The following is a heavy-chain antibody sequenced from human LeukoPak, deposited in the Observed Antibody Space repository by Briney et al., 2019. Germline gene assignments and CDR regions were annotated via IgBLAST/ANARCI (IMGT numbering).Heavy chain of an antibody. CDR3: ARDFFAYSNYRSFEY. D-gene: IGHD4-11*01. Sequence: TGGSLRLSCAASGFTFNRFGMHWVRQAPGKGLEWVAFTRYDASATYYADSVKGRFTISRDNSKNTLYLQMNSLRPEDTAMYYCARDFFAYSNYRSFEYWGQGTLVTVSS. J-gene: IGHJ4*02. CDR1: GFTFNRFG. CDR2: TRYDASAT. V-gene: IGHV3-30*02.